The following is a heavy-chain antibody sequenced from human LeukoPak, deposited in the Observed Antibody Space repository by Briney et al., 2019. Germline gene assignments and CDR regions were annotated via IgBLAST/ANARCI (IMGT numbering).Heavy chain of an antibody. J-gene: IGHJ6*03. CDR1: GGSISSSNYY. Sequence: SETPSLTCTVSGGSISSSNYYWGWIRQPPGKGLEWIGIIYYSGSTYYNPSLKSRVTISVDTSKNQCSLKLNSVTAADTAVYYCARHRDYYYYDMDVWGKGTTVTVSS. CDR3: ARHRDYYYYDMDV. V-gene: IGHV4-39*01. CDR2: IYYSGST.